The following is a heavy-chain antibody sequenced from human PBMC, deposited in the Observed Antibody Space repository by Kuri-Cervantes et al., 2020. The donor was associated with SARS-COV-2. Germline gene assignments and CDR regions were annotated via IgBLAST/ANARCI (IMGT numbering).Heavy chain of an antibody. CDR1: GGSISSGGYY. D-gene: IGHD4-17*01. Sequence: LRLSCTVSGGSISSGGYYWSWTRQPPGKGLEWIGYIYHSGSTYYNPSLKSRVTISVDRSKNQFSLKLSSVTAADTAVYYCARVGDRTSTKFDYWGQGTLVTVSS. CDR3: ARVGDRTSTKFDY. J-gene: IGHJ4*02. V-gene: IGHV4-30-2*01. CDR2: IYHSGST.